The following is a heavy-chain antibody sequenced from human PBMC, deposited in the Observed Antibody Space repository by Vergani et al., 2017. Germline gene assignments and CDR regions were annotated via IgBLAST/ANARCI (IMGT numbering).Heavy chain of an antibody. V-gene: IGHV3-21*01. CDR2: ISSSSSYI. CDR3: ARALGYCSSTSCYDWYFDL. CDR1: GFTFSSYS. D-gene: IGHD2-2*01. Sequence: EVQLLESGGGLVQPGGSLRLSCAASGFTFSSYSMNWVRQAPGKGLEWVSSISSSSSYIYYADSVKGRFTISRDNAKNSLYLQMNSLRAEDTAVYYCARALGYCSSTSCYDWYFDLWGRGTLVTVSS. J-gene: IGHJ2*01.